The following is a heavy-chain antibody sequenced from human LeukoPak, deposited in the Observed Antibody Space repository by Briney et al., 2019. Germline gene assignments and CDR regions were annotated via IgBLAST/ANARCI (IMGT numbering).Heavy chain of an antibody. CDR1: GFTFDDYA. J-gene: IGHJ4*02. CDR2: ISWNSGSI. V-gene: IGHV3-9*01. Sequence: GRSLRLSCAASGFTFDDYAMHWVRQAPGKGLEWVSGISWNSGSIGYADSVKGRFTISRDNAKNSLYLQMNSLRAEDTALYYCAKGSPGTIDYWGQGTLVTVSS. CDR3: AKGSPGTIDY.